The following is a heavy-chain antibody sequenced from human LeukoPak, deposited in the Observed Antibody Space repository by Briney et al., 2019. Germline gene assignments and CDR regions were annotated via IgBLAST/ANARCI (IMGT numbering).Heavy chain of an antibody. Sequence: ASVKVSCKASGYTFTGYYTHWVRQAPGQGLEWMGWINPNSGGTNYAQHFQGRVTMSRDTSNSTAYMDLSRLRSDDTAVYYCARAVGYGSGTYRQYFFDYWGQGTLVTVSS. CDR3: ARAVGYGSGTYRQYFFDY. CDR2: INPNSGGT. J-gene: IGHJ4*02. V-gene: IGHV1-2*02. D-gene: IGHD3-10*01. CDR1: GYTFTGYY.